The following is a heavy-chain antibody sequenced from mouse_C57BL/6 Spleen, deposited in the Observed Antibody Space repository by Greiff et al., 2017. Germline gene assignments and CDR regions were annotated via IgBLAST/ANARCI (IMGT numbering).Heavy chain of an antibody. CDR2: IYPGDGDT. J-gene: IGHJ1*03. Sequence: VQRVESGPELVKPGASVKISCKASGYAFSSSWMNWVKQRPGKGLEWIGRIYPGDGDTNYNGKFKGKATLTADKTSSTAYMQLSSLTSEDSAVYFCARDYRGYFDVWGTGTTVTVSS. CDR3: ARDYRGYFDV. CDR1: GYAFSSSW. V-gene: IGHV1-82*01. D-gene: IGHD2-12*01.